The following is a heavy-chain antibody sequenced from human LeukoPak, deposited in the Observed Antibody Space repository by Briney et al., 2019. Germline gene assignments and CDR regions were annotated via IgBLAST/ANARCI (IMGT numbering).Heavy chain of an antibody. J-gene: IGHJ3*02. CDR3: ARVIAAAAHHDVFDI. CDR1: GFTFSSYS. D-gene: IGHD6-13*01. CDR2: ISSSSSYI. V-gene: IGHV3-21*01. Sequence: GGSLRLSCAASGFTFSSYSMNWVRQAPGKGLEWVSSISSSSSYIYYADSVKGRFTISRDNAKNSLYLQMNSLRAEDTAVYYCARVIAAAAHHDVFDIWGQGTMVTVSS.